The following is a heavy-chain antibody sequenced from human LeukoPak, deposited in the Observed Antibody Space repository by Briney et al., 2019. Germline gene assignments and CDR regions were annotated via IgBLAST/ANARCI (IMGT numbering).Heavy chain of an antibody. CDR2: IRYDGSNK. V-gene: IGHV3-30*02. J-gene: IGHJ4*02. Sequence: GGSLRLSCAASGFTFSSYGMHWVRQAPGKGLEWVAFIRYDGSNKYYADSVKGRFTISRDNSKNTLYLQMNSLRAEDTAVYYCARGGTENFDYWGQGTLVTVSS. CDR3: ARGGTENFDY. CDR1: GFTFSSYG.